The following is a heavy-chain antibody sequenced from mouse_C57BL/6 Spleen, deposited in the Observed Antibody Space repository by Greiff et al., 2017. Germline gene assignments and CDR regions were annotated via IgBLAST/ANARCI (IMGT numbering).Heavy chain of an antibody. CDR1: GFTFSSYA. CDR3: ARGQEFGHYYCNSFFAY. J-gene: IGHJ3*01. D-gene: IGHD1-1*01. Sequence: EVNVVESGGGLVKPGGSLKLSCAASGFTFSSYAMYWVRQTPEKRLAWVATISDGGSYTNYPDNVKGRYTLSRDNAKNNLYLQMSHLKSEDTAMDYCARGQEFGHYYCNSFFAYWGQGTLVTVSA. V-gene: IGHV5-4*03. CDR2: ISDGGSYT.